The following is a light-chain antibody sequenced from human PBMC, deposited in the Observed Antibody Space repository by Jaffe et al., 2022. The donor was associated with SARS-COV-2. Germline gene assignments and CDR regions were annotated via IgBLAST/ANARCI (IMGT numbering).Light chain of an antibody. CDR1: QIVSSNY. J-gene: IGKJ2*01. CDR3: QQYGNSYT. Sequence: IVLTQSPGTLSLSPGERATLSCRASQIVSSNYLAWYQQKPGQAPRLLIYGASSRATGIPDRFSGSGSGTDFTLTISRLEPADFAVYYCQQYGNSYTFGQGTKLE. V-gene: IGKV3-20*01. CDR2: GAS.